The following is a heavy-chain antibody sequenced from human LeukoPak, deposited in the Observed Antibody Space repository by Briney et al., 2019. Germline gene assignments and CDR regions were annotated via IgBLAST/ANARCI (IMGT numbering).Heavy chain of an antibody. J-gene: IGHJ4*02. Sequence: QSGGSLRLSCAASGFTFSNYGMHWVRQAPGKGLEWVAVIWYDGSKQYYADSVKGRFTISRDNSKNTLYLQMNSLRAEDTAVYYCARDRMARYFDYWGQGTLVTVSS. D-gene: IGHD2-8*01. CDR3: ARDRMARYFDY. CDR2: IWYDGSKQ. CDR1: GFTFSNYG. V-gene: IGHV3-33*08.